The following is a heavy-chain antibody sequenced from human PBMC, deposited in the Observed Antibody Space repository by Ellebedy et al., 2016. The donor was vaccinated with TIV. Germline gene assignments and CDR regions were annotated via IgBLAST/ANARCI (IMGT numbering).Heavy chain of an antibody. CDR1: GFTFSAFA. D-gene: IGHD3-9*01. Sequence: GGSLRLXCAASGFTFSAFALHWVRQAPGKGLQHVAGISTDGRSTYYANSVRGRFTISRDNSKNTVFLQMGSLRGDDLAVYYCARDAGELQYYFDSWGQGTLVTVSS. CDR2: ISTDGRST. V-gene: IGHV3-64*01. CDR3: ARDAGELQYYFDS. J-gene: IGHJ1*01.